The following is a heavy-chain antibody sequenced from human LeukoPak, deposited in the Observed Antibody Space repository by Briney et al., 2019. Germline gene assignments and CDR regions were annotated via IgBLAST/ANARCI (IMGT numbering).Heavy chain of an antibody. J-gene: IGHJ4*02. D-gene: IGHD2-21*01. CDR2: ISGSSSYI. Sequence: GGSLRLSCAASGFTFSSYSMNWVRQAPGKGLEWVSSISGSSSYIYYADSVKGRFTISRDNAKNSLYLQMNSLRAEDTAVYYCARDIPATAPFDYWGQGTLVTVSS. CDR1: GFTFSSYS. V-gene: IGHV3-21*01. CDR3: ARDIPATAPFDY.